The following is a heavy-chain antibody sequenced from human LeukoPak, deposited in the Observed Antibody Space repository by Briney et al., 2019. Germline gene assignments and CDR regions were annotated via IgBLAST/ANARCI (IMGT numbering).Heavy chain of an antibody. CDR3: ARGGWELPTEH. J-gene: IGHJ1*01. CDR2: IYTSGST. Sequence: PSETLSLTCSVSGGPISSGSYYWSWIRQPAGKGLEWIGRIYTSGSTNYNPSLKSRVTISVDTSKNQFSLKLSSVTAADTAVYHCARGGWELPTEHWGQGTLVTVSS. V-gene: IGHV4-61*02. CDR1: GGPISSGSYY. D-gene: IGHD1-26*01.